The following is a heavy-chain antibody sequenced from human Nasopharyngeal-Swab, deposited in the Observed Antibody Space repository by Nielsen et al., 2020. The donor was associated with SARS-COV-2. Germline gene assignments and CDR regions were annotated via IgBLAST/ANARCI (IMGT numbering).Heavy chain of an antibody. Sequence: SETLSLTCGVYGGPFNDHYWTWIRQPPGKGLEWIGEINHTGSTNYDPSLKSRVTISVDTSQRQFSLRLTSVTAADTAVYYCARGGVAHNDDTEGLDYWGRGALVTVSS. CDR3: ARGGVAHNDDTEGLDY. D-gene: IGHD3/OR15-3a*01. V-gene: IGHV4-34*01. CDR1: GGPFNDHY. J-gene: IGHJ4*02. CDR2: INHTGST.